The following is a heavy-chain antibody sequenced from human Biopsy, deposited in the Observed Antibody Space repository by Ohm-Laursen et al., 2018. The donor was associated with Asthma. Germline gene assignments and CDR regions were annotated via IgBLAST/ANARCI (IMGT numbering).Heavy chain of an antibody. J-gene: IGHJ3*01. CDR2: VNTGNGDT. Sequence: ASVKVSCKVSGYNFISFAIHWVRQAPGQRLEWMGWVNTGNGDTKYSQKFQGRVTITRDTSASTAHMELRSLRSEDTATYYCARTYYDFLTGQVRDVFGVWGQGTMVTVSS. D-gene: IGHD3-9*01. V-gene: IGHV1-3*04. CDR3: ARTYYDFLTGQVRDVFGV. CDR1: GYNFISFA.